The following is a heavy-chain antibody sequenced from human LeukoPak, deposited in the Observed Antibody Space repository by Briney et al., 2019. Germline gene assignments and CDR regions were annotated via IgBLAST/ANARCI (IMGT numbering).Heavy chain of an antibody. J-gene: IGHJ4*02. CDR2: INHSGST. CDR1: GVSFSGYY. D-gene: IGHD3-22*01. Sequence: SETLSLTCAVYGVSFSGYYWSWIRQPPGKGLEWIGEINHSGSTNYNPSLKSQVTISVDTSKNQFSLKLSSVTAADTAVYYCARGSHDSSGYYYFDYWGQGTLVTVSS. V-gene: IGHV4-34*01. CDR3: ARGSHDSSGYYYFDY.